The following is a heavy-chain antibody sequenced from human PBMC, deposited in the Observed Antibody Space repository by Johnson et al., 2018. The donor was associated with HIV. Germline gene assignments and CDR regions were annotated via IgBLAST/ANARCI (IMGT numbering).Heavy chain of an antibody. V-gene: IGHV3-11*04. J-gene: IGHJ3*01. CDR2: ISSSGSTI. CDR1: GFTFSDYY. Sequence: QVLLVESGGGLVKPGGSLRLSCAASGFTFSDYYMSWIRQAPGKGLELVSYISSSGSTIYYADSVKGRFIISRDNAKNSLYLQMNSLRAEDTAVYYCATRDPTYRPGAFDLWGQGTMVTVSS. CDR3: ATRDPTYRPGAFDL. D-gene: IGHD1-14*01.